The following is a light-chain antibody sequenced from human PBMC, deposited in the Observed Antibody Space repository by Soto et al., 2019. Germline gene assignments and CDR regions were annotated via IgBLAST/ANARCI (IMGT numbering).Light chain of an antibody. J-gene: IGKJ4*01. CDR3: QHFYSSLS. CDR2: WAS. Sequence: DIVMTQSPDSLAVSLGERATINCKSSQSVLYSSNNKNDLAWYQQKPGQPPKLLIYWASTRESWVPARFSGSVSGTDFTLTISSLQAEDVAVYYCQHFYSSLSFGGGTKVEI. CDR1: QSVLYSSNNKND. V-gene: IGKV4-1*01.